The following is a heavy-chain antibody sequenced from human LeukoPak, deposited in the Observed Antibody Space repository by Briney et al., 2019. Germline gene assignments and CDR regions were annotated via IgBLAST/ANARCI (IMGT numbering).Heavy chain of an antibody. Sequence: PSETLSLTCTVSGGSISSSSYYWGWVRQPPGKGLEWIGSIFYSGSTFYNPSLKSRVTMSVDTSKNQFSLKLSSVTAADTAVYYCAKGGSTNFYYGDVWGQGTTVTVSS. CDR3: AKGGSTNFYYGDV. CDR2: IFYSGST. J-gene: IGHJ6*02. D-gene: IGHD2/OR15-2a*01. V-gene: IGHV4-39*07. CDR1: GGSISSSSYY.